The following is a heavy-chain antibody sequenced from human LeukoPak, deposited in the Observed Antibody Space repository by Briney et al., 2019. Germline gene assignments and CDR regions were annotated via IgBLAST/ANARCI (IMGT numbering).Heavy chain of an antibody. Sequence: SETLSLTCTVSGGSISSGDYYWSWIRQPPGKGLEWIGYIYYSGSTYYNPSLKSRVTISVDTSKNQFSLKLSSVTAADTAVYYCARRYCSGGSCYWDAFDIWGQGTMVTVSS. J-gene: IGHJ3*02. CDR3: ARRYCSGGSCYWDAFDI. CDR1: GGSISSGDYY. D-gene: IGHD2-15*01. V-gene: IGHV4-30-4*01. CDR2: IYYSGST.